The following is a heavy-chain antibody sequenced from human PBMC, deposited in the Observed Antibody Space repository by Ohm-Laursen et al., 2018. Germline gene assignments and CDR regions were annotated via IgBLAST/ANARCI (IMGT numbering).Heavy chain of an antibody. CDR2: IKQDGGEK. CDR1: GFTFSNYW. CDR3: ARCKQPRDYYGMDV. Sequence: SLRLSYTASGFTFSNYWMSWVRQTPGKGLEWVANIKQDGGEKNFADSVKGRFTISRDNAKNSLYLQMNSLRAEDTAVYYCARCKQPRDYYGMDVWGQGTTVTVSS. D-gene: IGHD6-13*01. J-gene: IGHJ6*02. V-gene: IGHV3-7*03.